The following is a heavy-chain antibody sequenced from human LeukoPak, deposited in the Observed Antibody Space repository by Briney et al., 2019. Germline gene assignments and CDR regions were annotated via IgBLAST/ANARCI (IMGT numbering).Heavy chain of an antibody. CDR3: ARGNFDSTGGNYDY. D-gene: IGHD3-22*01. V-gene: IGHV4-59*12. CDR1: GGSIHGYF. J-gene: IGHJ4*02. Sequence: SETLSLTCSVSGGSIHGYFWHWIRQTPGKGLEWLGYSYYTGSTHYNPSLKDRVTMSVDTSKNQFSLKLNSVTAADTAVYYCARGNFDSTGGNYDYWGQGTLVTVSS. CDR2: SYYTGST.